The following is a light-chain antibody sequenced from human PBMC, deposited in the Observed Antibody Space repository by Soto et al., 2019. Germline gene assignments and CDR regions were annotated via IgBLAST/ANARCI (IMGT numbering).Light chain of an antibody. CDR3: QQYNNWPPWT. CDR2: DSS. Sequence: EIVLTQSPATLSVSPGESATLSCRASQRMSRNLAWYQQKPGQAPRLLIYDSSTRATAIPARFSGSGSETEFTLTISSLQSEASAVYYCQQYNNWPPWTFGQGTKVEIK. V-gene: IGKV3-15*01. CDR1: QRMSRN. J-gene: IGKJ1*01.